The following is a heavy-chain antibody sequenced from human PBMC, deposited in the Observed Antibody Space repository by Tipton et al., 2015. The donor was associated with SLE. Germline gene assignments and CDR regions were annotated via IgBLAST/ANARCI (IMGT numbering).Heavy chain of an antibody. J-gene: IGHJ4*02. V-gene: IGHV4-61*09. CDR3: ARGSALLYSVVY. CDR2: IYTSGST. Sequence: TLSLTCTVSGGSISSGIYYWSWIRQPAGEGLEWIGHIYTSGSTHYSPSLESRVTMSVDTSKNQFSLELTSVTAADTAVYYCARGSALLYSVVYWGQGSLVTVSS. CDR1: GGSISSGIYY. D-gene: IGHD4-11*01.